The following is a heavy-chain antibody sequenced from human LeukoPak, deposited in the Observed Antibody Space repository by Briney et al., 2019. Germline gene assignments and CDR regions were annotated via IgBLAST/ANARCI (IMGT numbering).Heavy chain of an antibody. CDR2: INPNSGGT. Sequence: ASVKVSCKASGYTFTGYYMHWVRQAPGQGLEWMGWINPNSGGTNYAQKFQGRVTMTRDTSISTAYMELSRLRSDDTAVYYCAREIFPQHYYDSSGYYYAIWFDPWGQGTLVTVSS. D-gene: IGHD3-22*01. J-gene: IGHJ5*02. V-gene: IGHV1-2*02. CDR3: AREIFPQHYYDSSGYYYAIWFDP. CDR1: GYTFTGYY.